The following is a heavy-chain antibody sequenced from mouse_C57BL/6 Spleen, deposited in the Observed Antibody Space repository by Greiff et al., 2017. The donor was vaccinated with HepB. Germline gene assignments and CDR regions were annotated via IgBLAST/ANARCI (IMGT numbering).Heavy chain of an antibody. D-gene: IGHD1-1*01. J-gene: IGHJ3*01. CDR2: IYPRSGNT. V-gene: IGHV1-81*01. Sequence: QVQLQQSGAELARPGASVKLSCKASGYTFTSYGISWVKQRTGQGLEWIGEIYPRSGNTYYNEKFKGKATLTADKSSSTAYMELRSLTSEDSAVYFCARAPSITTVEAWFAYWGQGTLVTVSA. CDR1: GYTFTSYG. CDR3: ARAPSITTVEAWFAY.